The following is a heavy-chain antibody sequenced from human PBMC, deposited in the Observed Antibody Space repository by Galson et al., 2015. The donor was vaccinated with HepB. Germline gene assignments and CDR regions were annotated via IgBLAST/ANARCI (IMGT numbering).Heavy chain of an antibody. D-gene: IGHD3-10*01. V-gene: IGHV5-51*03. CDR3: ARRTDGSLDY. CDR1: GYSFISYW. J-gene: IGHJ4*02. Sequence: QSGAEVKKPGESLRISCKGSGYSFISYWIGWVRLMPGKGLEWMGIIYPSDSDTRYSPSFQGQVTISADKSISTVYLQWSSLQASDTAMYYCARRTDGSLDYWGQGTLVTVSS. CDR2: IYPSDSDT.